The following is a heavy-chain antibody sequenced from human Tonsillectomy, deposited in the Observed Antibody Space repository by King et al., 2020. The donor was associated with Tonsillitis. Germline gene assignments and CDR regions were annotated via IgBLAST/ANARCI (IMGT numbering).Heavy chain of an antibody. CDR2: IWYDGSNK. CDR3: ARDVGGSFFDY. CDR1: GFTLSTYG. V-gene: IGHV3-33*01. J-gene: IGHJ4*02. Sequence: VQLVESGGGVVQPGRSLRLSCAASGFTLSTYGMHWVRQAPGKGLEWVAVIWYDGSNKYYADSVKGRFTISRDNSQNTRFLQMNSLRAEDTAMYYCARDVGGSFFDYWGQGTLVTVSS. D-gene: IGHD4-23*01.